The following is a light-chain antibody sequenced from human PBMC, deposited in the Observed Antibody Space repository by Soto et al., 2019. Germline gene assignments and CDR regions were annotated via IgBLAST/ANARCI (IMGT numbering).Light chain of an antibody. V-gene: IGLV1-44*01. J-gene: IGLJ1*01. Sequence: QSVLTQPPSASGTPGQRVTISCSGSNSNIGSNTVSWYQQLPGTAPKLLIYSNNQRPAVVPGRFSDSKSGTSASLAISGLQSEDEADYYCAEWDDSLNGYVFGTGTKVTVL. CDR3: AEWDDSLNGYV. CDR2: SNN. CDR1: NSNIGSNT.